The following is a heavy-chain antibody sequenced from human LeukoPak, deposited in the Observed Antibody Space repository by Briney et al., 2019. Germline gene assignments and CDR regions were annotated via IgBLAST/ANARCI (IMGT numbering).Heavy chain of an antibody. J-gene: IGHJ4*02. D-gene: IGHD6-19*01. Sequence: GGSLRLSCAASGFTFSDYYMSWIRQAPGKGLEWVSYISSSGSTIYYADSVKGRFTISRDNAKNSLYLQMNSLRAEDTAVYYCARDNQDSSGWLIDSWGQGTLVTVSS. CDR2: ISSSGSTI. CDR1: GFTFSDYY. V-gene: IGHV3-11*01. CDR3: ARDNQDSSGWLIDS.